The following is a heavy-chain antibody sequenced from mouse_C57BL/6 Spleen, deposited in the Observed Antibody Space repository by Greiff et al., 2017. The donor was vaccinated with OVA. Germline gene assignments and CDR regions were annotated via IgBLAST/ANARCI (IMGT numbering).Heavy chain of an antibody. CDR2: IDPETGGT. CDR3: TGNVGRYFDY. D-gene: IGHD4-1*01. V-gene: IGHV1-15*01. Sequence: VQLQESGAELVRPGASVTLSCKASGYTFTDYEMHWVKQTPVHGLEWIGAIDPETGGTAYNQKFKGKAILTADKSSSTAYMELRSLTSEDSAVYYCTGNVGRYFDYWGQGTTLTVSS. CDR1: GYTFTDYE. J-gene: IGHJ2*01.